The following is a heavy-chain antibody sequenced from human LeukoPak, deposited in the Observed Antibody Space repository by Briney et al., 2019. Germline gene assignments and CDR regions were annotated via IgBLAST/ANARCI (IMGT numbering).Heavy chain of an antibody. CDR3: AGNYYDSSGYYDDY. D-gene: IGHD3-22*01. J-gene: IGHJ4*02. CDR2: IYYSGST. V-gene: IGHV4-39*01. CDR1: GGSISSSSYY. Sequence: PSETLSLTCTVSGGSISSSSYYWGRIRQPPGKGLEWIGSIYYSGSTYYNPSLKSRVTISVDTSKNQFSLKLSSVTAADTAVYYCAGNYYDSSGYYDDYWGQGTLVTVSP.